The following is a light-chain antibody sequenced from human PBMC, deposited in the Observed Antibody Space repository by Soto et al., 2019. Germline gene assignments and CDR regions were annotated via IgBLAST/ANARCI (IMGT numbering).Light chain of an antibody. CDR3: GSWDSSLTGGV. V-gene: IGLV1-51*02. CDR1: SPNIGNNI. J-gene: IGLJ2*01. CDR2: EDN. Sequence: QSVLTQPPSVSEAPGQKVTISCSGSSPNIGNNIVSWYQQLPGTAPKLLIYEDNKRPSGIPDRFSGSKSGTSATLGITGLQTGDEAEYYCGSWDSSLTGGVFGGGTQLTAL.